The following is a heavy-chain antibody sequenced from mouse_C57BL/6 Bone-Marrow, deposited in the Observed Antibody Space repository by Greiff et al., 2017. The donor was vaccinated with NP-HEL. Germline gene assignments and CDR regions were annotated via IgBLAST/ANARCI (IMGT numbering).Heavy chain of an antibody. V-gene: IGHV2-6-1*01. Sequence: QVQLKQSGPGLVAPSQSLSITCTVSGFSLTSYGVHWVRQPPGKGLEWLVVIWSDGSTTYNSALKSRLSISKDNSKSQVFLKMNSLQTDDTAMYYCARHPGGSSPYAMDYWGQGTSVTVSS. J-gene: IGHJ4*01. CDR1: GFSLTSYG. D-gene: IGHD1-1*01. CDR2: IWSDGST. CDR3: ARHPGGSSPYAMDY.